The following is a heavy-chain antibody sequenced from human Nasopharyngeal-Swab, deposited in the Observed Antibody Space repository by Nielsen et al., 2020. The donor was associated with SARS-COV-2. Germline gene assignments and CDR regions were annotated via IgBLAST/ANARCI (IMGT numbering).Heavy chain of an antibody. D-gene: IGHD3-22*01. V-gene: IGHV4-59*01. CDR3: ARVGTYYYDSSGHLNYYYYYY. J-gene: IGHJ6*03. Sequence: WIRQPPGKGLEWIGYIYYSGSINYSPSLKSRVTISVDTSKNQFALKLSSVTAADTAVYYCARVGTYYYDSSGHLNYYYYYY. CDR2: IYYSGSI.